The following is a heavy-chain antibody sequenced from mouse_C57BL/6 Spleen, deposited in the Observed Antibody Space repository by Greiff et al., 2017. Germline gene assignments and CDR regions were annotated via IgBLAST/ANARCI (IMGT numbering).Heavy chain of an antibody. D-gene: IGHD2-5*01. J-gene: IGHJ4*01. CDR1: GFTFSSYA. CDR3: TREQDQDYYRNYDAMDY. CDR2: ISSGGDYI. V-gene: IGHV5-9-1*02. Sequence: EVMLVESGEGLVKPGGSLKLSCAASGFTFSSYAMSWVRQTPEKRLEWVAYISSGGDYIYYADAVKGRFTISRDNARNTMYLQMSRLKSEDTAMYYCTREQDQDYYRNYDAMDYWGQGAAVTVSS.